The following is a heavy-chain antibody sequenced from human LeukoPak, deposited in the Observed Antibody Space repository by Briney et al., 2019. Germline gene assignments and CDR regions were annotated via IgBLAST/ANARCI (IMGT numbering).Heavy chain of an antibody. V-gene: IGHV1-8*01. CDR3: ARGRVRQTGALYCYYMDV. CDR1: GYTSTSYD. CDR2: MNPNSGNT. D-gene: IGHD3-10*01. Sequence: GASVKVSCKASGYTSTSYDINWVRQATGQGLEWMGWMNPNSGNTGYAQKFQGRVTMTGNTSISTAYMELSSLRSEDTAVYYCARGRVRQTGALYCYYMDVWGKGTTVTISS. J-gene: IGHJ6*03.